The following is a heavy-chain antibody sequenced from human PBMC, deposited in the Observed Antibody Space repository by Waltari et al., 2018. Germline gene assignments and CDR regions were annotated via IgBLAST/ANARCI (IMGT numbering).Heavy chain of an antibody. J-gene: IGHJ5*02. CDR2: IYHSGST. D-gene: IGHD3-22*01. Sequence: QVQLRESGPGLVKPSETLSLTCAVSGYSISSGYYWGWIRQPPGTGREWIGSIYHSGSTYYNPSLKSRVTISVDTSKNQFTLKLSSVTAADTAVYYCASSPSTYYYDSSGYLGWFDPWGQGTLVTVSS. CDR3: ASSPSTYYYDSSGYLGWFDP. V-gene: IGHV4-38-2*01. CDR1: GYSISSGYY.